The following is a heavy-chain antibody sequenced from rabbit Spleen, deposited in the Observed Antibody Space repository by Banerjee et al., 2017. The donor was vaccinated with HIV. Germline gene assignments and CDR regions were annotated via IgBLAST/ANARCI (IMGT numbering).Heavy chain of an antibody. CDR1: GFSFSSGYD. V-gene: IGHV1S43*01. Sequence: QQQLVESGGGLVKPGASLTLTCKASGFSFSSGYDMCWVRQAPGKGLEWIGYIDPFFGTTYYANWVNGRFTISSHNAQNTLYLQLNSLTVADTATYFCARDVGIDVYRFSLWGQGTLVTVS. D-gene: IGHD4-2*01. CDR2: IDPFFGTT. CDR3: ARDVGIDVYRFSL. J-gene: IGHJ4*01.